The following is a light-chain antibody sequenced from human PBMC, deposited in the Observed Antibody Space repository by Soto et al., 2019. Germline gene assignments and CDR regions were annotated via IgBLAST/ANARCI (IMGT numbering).Light chain of an antibody. J-gene: IGKJ1*01. CDR1: QSVLYSSNNKNY. V-gene: IGKV4-1*01. Sequence: DIVMTQSPDSLAVSLGERATINCKSSQSVLYSSNNKNYLAWYQQKPGQPPKLLIYWASTRESGVRDRFSGTGSGTDFPLTISSLQAEDVGVYYWQQYYRPWTFGQGTKVEIK. CDR3: QQYYRPWT. CDR2: WAS.